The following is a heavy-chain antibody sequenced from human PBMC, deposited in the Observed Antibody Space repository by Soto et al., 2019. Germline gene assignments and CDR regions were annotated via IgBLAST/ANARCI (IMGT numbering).Heavy chain of an antibody. J-gene: IGHJ3*02. CDR3: ARDLSTVAAPPEPDAFDI. D-gene: IGHD2-15*01. V-gene: IGHV1-18*01. CDR1: GYTFTSYG. Sequence: ASVKVSCKASGYTFTSYGISWVRQAPGQGLEWMGWISAHNGNTNYAQKLQGRVTMTTDTSTSTAYMELRSLRSDDTAVYYCARDLSTVAAPPEPDAFDIWGQGTMVTVSS. CDR2: ISAHNGNT.